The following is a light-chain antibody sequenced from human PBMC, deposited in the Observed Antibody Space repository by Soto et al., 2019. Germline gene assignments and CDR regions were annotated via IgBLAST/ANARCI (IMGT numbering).Light chain of an antibody. CDR1: QTISSC. V-gene: IGKV3-11*01. J-gene: IGKJ1*01. CDR2: KAS. CDR3: QPRSKWPPA. Sequence: LTHSPSTLSLSSGERATITFRSSQTISSCLAWYQQKPGKAPRLLIYKASNMPPGIPARFSGSGSGTDFTLTISSLEPDDFAVYHCQPRSKWPPAFGQGTKVDIK.